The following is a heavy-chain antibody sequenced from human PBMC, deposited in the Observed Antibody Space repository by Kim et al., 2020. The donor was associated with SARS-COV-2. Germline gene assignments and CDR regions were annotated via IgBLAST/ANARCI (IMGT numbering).Heavy chain of an antibody. D-gene: IGHD2-2*01. CDR3: ARAIVPDVVVPAAMAYYFDY. J-gene: IGHJ4*02. CDR2: INHSGST. Sequence: SETLSLTCAVYGGSFSGYYWSWIRQPPGKGLEWIGEINHSGSTNYNPSLKSRVTISVDTSKNQFSLKLSSVTAADTAVYYCARAIVPDVVVPAAMAYYFDYWGQGTMDTVSS. V-gene: IGHV4-34*01. CDR1: GGSFSGYY.